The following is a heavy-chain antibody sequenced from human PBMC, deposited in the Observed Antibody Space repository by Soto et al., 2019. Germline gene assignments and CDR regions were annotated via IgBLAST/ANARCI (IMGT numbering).Heavy chain of an antibody. V-gene: IGHV1-69*18. J-gene: IGHJ4*02. D-gene: IGHD6-19*01. CDR3: VVMGNVAVSNPRSFDY. CDR1: GATFSSYA. Sequence: QVQLVQSGAEVKKPGSSVKVSCKASGATFSSYAINWVRQAPGQGLEWLGRIVPIFETLNYAERFQGRVAITADESTTTVYMELTNLTHDDTAVYYCVVMGNVAVSNPRSFDYWGQGTQVTVSS. CDR2: IVPIFETL.